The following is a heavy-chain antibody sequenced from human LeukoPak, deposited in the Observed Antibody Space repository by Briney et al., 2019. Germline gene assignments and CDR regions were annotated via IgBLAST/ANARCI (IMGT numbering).Heavy chain of an antibody. V-gene: IGHV3-23*01. CDR1: GFTFSSYA. CDR3: AKDDAWGRFQD. Sequence: GGSLRLSCAASGFTFSSYAMSWVRQAPGKGLEWVSGISPSGDILYYADSVKGQFTISRDNSKNTVYLQMNSLRAEDTAVYYCAKDDAWGRFQDWGQGTLVTVSS. CDR2: ISPSGDIL. J-gene: IGHJ1*01. D-gene: IGHD3-16*01.